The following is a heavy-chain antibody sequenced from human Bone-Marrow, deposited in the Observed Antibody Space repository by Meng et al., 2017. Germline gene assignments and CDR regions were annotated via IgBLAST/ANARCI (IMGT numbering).Heavy chain of an antibody. CDR3: ARVAWGSPRTRADY. J-gene: IGHJ4*02. V-gene: IGHV1-8*01. CDR2: MNPNSGNT. Sequence: ASVKVSCKASGYTFTSYDINWVRQATGQGLEWMGWMNPNSGNTGYAQRFQGRVTMTRNTSISTAYMELSSLRSEDTAVYYCARVAWGSPRTRADYWGQGTLVTVAS. CDR1: GYTFTSYD. D-gene: IGHD3-16*01.